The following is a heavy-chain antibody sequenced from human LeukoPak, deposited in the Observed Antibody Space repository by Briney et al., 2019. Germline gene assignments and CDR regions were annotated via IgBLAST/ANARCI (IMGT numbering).Heavy chain of an antibody. D-gene: IGHD2-15*01. CDR1: GGPISTSYF. CDR3: ARHSGGSYVFAFDV. V-gene: IGHV4-39*01. J-gene: IGHJ3*01. Sequence: SETLSLTCTVSGGPISTSYFWGWVRQPPGKGLEWIGTTDYSGTTYYNPSLKSRVTISVDTSKNQFSLKLSSVTAPDTAVYYCARHSGGSYVFAFDVWGQGTMFTVSS. CDR2: TDYSGTT.